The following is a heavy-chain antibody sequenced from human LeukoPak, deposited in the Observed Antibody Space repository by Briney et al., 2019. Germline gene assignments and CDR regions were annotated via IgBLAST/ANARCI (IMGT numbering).Heavy chain of an antibody. D-gene: IGHD3-16*01. CDR3: ASERGLGFDY. CDR1: GFTFSSYS. CDR2: ISSSSSTI. J-gene: IGHJ4*02. V-gene: IGHV3-48*01. Sequence: GGSLRLSCAASGFTFSSYSMNWVRQAPGKGLEWVSYISSSSSTIYYADSVKGRFTISRDNGKNSLYLQMNSLRAEDTAVYYCASERGLGFDYWGQGTLVTVSS.